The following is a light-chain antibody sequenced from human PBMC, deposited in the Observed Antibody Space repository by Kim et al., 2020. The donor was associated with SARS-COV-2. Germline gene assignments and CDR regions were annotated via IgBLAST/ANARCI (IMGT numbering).Light chain of an antibody. V-gene: IGLV1-51*01. J-gene: IGLJ2*01. CDR2: DNN. CDR3: GTWDSSLNAVL. Sequence: GREVTLSYSGSTSYMGKNYVSWYQPLPGTAPKLLIYDNNKRPAGIPDRFSGSKAGTSATLGITGLQTGDEADYYCGTWDSSLNAVLYGGGTQLTVL. CDR1: TSYMGKNY.